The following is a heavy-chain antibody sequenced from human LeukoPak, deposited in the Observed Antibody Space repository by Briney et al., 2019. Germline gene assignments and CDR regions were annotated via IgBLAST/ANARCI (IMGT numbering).Heavy chain of an antibody. CDR2: ISGSGGSI. CDR3: AKESGERIQRGYSYGLDY. Sequence: SGGSLRLSCAASGFTFSSYAMSWVRQAPGKGLERVSAISGSGGSIYYADSVKGRFTISRDNSKNTLYLQMNSLRAEDTAVYYCAKESGERIQRGYSYGLDYWGQGTLVTVSS. D-gene: IGHD5-18*01. V-gene: IGHV3-23*01. J-gene: IGHJ4*02. CDR1: GFTFSSYA.